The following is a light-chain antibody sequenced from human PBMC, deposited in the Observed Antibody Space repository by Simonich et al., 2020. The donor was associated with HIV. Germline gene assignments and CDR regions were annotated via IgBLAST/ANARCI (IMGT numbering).Light chain of an antibody. J-gene: IGKJ2*01. CDR2: WAS. CDR3: QQYYSTPYT. Sequence: DIVMTQSPDSLAVSLGERATINSKSSQSVLFRSNNKEYLAWYQQKPGQPPKLLIYWASTRESGVPDRFSGSGSGTDFTLTISSLQAEDVAVYYCQQYYSTPYTFGQGTKLEIK. V-gene: IGKV4-1*01. CDR1: QSVLFRSNNKEY.